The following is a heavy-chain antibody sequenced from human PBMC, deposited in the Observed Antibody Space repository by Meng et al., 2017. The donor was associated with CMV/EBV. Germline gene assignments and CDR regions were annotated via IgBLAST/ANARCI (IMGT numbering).Heavy chain of an antibody. CDR1: RYTFTGYY. D-gene: IGHD2-15*01. CDR2: INPNNGGT. V-gene: IGHV1-2*02. Sequence: ASVKVSCKASRYTFTGYYIHWVRQAPGQGLEWMGWINPNNGGTNYTQKFQGRVTMTRDTSISTAYMELTRLRYDDTAVYYCARVDIVAAGFHYGMDVWGQGTTVTSP. J-gene: IGHJ6*02. CDR3: ARVDIVAAGFHYGMDV.